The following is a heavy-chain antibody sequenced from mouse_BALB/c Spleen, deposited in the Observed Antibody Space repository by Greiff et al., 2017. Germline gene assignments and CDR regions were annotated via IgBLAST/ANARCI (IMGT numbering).Heavy chain of an antibody. V-gene: IGHV1-80*01. CDR3: AREFSYAWFAY. D-gene: IGHD1-1*01. CDR2: IYPGDGDT. CDR1: GYAFSSYW. J-gene: IGHJ3*01. Sequence: VQLQQSGAELVRPGSSVKISCKASGYAFSSYWMNWVKQRPGQGLEWIGQIYPGDGDTNYNGKFKGKATLTADKSSSTAYMQLSSLTSEDSAVYFCAREFSYAWFAYWGQGTLVTVSA.